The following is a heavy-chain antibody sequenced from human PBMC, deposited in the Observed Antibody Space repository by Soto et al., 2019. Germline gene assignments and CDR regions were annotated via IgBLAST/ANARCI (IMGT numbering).Heavy chain of an antibody. Sequence: KTSETLSLTCTVSGGSVSSGSYFWSWIRKPPGKGLEWLGYIYYTGNTNYNPSLKSRVTISVDSSKNQFSLKLSSVTAADTAVYYCARERTGDLTFFDYWGQGTLVTVSS. CDR2: IYYTGNT. V-gene: IGHV4-61*01. D-gene: IGHD3-16*01. CDR3: ARERTGDLTFFDY. J-gene: IGHJ4*02. CDR1: GGSVSSGSYF.